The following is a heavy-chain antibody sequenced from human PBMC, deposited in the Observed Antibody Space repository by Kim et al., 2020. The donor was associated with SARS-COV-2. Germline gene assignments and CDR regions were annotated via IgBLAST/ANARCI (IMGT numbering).Heavy chain of an antibody. D-gene: IGHD1-1*01. J-gene: IGHJ2*01. Sequence: SSVKVSCKASGGTFTSFAINWVRQAPGQALEWMGRIIPIVVVTNYPQKFEGRVTISEDRSTSTTYMELNNLRSDDTAVYYCAFVPTKTGGWYCDLWGLGTLVTVSS. CDR1: GGTFTSFA. CDR3: AFVPTKTGGWYCDL. V-gene: IGHV1-69*04. CDR2: IIPIVVVT.